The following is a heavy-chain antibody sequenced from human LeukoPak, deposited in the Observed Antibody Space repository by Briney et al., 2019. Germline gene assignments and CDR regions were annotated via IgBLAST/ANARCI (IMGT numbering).Heavy chain of an antibody. J-gene: IGHJ4*02. CDR2: ISYDGSNK. CDR1: GFTFSSYS. V-gene: IGHV3-30*03. Sequence: GGSLRLSCAASGFTFSSYSMNWVRQAPGKGLEWVAVISYDGSNKYYADSVKGRFTISRDNSKNTLYLQMNSLRAEDTAVYYCARDWVAPYCSGGSCYNYWGQGTLVTVSS. D-gene: IGHD2-15*01. CDR3: ARDWVAPYCSGGSCYNY.